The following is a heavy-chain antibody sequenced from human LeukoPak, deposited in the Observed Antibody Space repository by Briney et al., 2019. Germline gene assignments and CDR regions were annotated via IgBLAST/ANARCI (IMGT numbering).Heavy chain of an antibody. CDR3: ARSYDSSGYYYHYYYGMDV. D-gene: IGHD3-22*01. CDR2: IYYSGNA. Sequence: SETLSLTCIVSGGFVNNSTFYWGWIRQPPGKGLEWIGSIYYSGNAYYSPSLKSRVSLSVDTSKNQFSLRLSSVTAADAAVYHCARSYDSSGYYYHYYYGMDVWGQGTTVTVSS. CDR1: GGFVNNSTFY. V-gene: IGHV4-39*01. J-gene: IGHJ6*02.